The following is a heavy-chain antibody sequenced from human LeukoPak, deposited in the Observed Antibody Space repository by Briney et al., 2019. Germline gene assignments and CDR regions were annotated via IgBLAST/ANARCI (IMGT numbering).Heavy chain of an antibody. CDR1: GYTLTELS. CDR3: ARDVYGSRPIDY. Sequence: WASVKVSCKVSGYTLTELSMHWVRQAPGKGLEWMGGFDPEDGETIYAQKFQGRVTMTEDSSTDTAYMELSSLRSEDTAVYYCARDVYGSRPIDYWGQGTLVTVSS. V-gene: IGHV1-24*01. J-gene: IGHJ4*02. D-gene: IGHD3-10*01. CDR2: FDPEDGET.